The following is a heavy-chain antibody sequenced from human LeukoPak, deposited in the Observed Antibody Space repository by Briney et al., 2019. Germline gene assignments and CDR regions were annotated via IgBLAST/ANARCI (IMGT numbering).Heavy chain of an antibody. CDR3: ARDLYSSYFDY. Sequence: GGSLRLSCAASGFTFSSYSTIWVRQAPGKGLEWVSSISSSSSYIYYADSVKGRFTISRDNAKNSLYLQMSSLRAEDTAVYYCARDLYSSYFDYWGQGTLVTVSS. J-gene: IGHJ4*02. V-gene: IGHV3-21*01. CDR1: GFTFSSYS. CDR2: ISSSSSYI. D-gene: IGHD6-13*01.